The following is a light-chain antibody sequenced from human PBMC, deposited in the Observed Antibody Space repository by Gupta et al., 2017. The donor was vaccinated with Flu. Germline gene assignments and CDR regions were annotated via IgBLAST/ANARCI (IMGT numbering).Light chain of an antibody. CDR3: QQYGSSPQT. V-gene: IGKV3-20*01. CDR2: GAS. Sequence: GTLSLSPGERATLSCRASQSVSSSYLAWYQQQPGQAPRLLIYGASSRATGIPDRFSGSGSGTDFTLTISRLEPEDFAVNYCQQYGSSPQTFGQGTKVEIK. CDR1: QSVSSSY. J-gene: IGKJ1*01.